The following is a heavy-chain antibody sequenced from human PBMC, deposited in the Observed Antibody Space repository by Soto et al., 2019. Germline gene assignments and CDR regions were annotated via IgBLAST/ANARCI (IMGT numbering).Heavy chain of an antibody. Sequence: TSETLSLTCTVSGGSVSSGSYYWSWIRQPPGKGLEWIGYIYYSGSTNYNPSLKSRVTISVDTSKNQFSLKLSSVTAADTAVYYCARSLRGYSYGFLDYWGQGTLVTVSS. CDR3: ARSLRGYSYGFLDY. J-gene: IGHJ4*02. CDR1: GGSVSSGSYY. V-gene: IGHV4-61*01. D-gene: IGHD5-18*01. CDR2: IYYSGST.